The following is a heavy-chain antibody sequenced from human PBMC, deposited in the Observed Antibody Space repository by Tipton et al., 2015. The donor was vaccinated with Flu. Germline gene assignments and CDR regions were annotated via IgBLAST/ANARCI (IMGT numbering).Heavy chain of an antibody. CDR1: GDSMGTYS. CDR3: ARHSGSRSYPLDY. D-gene: IGHD3-10*01. CDR2: TTYSGTT. V-gene: IGHV4-59*08. Sequence: TLSLTCTVSGDSMGTYSWGWIRQPPGKGLEWIGYTTYSGTTSYNPSLQSRVSISIDTSKNQFSLKLSSVTAADTAVYYCARHSGSRSYPLDYWGQGTLVTVSS. J-gene: IGHJ4*02.